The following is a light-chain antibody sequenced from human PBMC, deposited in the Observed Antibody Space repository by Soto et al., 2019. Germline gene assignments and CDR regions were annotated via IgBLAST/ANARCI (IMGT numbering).Light chain of an antibody. V-gene: IGKV3-15*01. CDR2: GAS. Sequence: EIVMTQSPATLSVSPGERATLSCRASQSVSNNLGWFQQKPGKAPRLLIYGASTRSTGIPARFSGSGSGTEFSLSISSLQSEDFAVYYCHQYNNCPLYTFGQGTKVEIK. J-gene: IGKJ2*01. CDR3: HQYNNCPLYT. CDR1: QSVSNN.